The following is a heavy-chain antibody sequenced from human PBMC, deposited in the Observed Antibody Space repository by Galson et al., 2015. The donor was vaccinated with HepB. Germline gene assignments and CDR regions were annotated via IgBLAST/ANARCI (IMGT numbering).Heavy chain of an antibody. CDR1: GYTFTGYH. V-gene: IGHV1-2*06. CDR2: INPNSGGT. Sequence: SVKVSCKASGYTFTGYHMHWVRQAPGQGLEWMGRINPNSGGTNYAQKFQGRVTMTRDTSISTAYMELSRLRSDDTAVYYCARTVAGTNWYFDLWGRGTLVTVSS. J-gene: IGHJ2*01. D-gene: IGHD6-19*01. CDR3: ARTVAGTNWYFDL.